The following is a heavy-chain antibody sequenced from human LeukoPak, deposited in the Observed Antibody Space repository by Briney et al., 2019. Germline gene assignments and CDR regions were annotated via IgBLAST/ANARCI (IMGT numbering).Heavy chain of an antibody. J-gene: IGHJ3*02. D-gene: IGHD3-16*01. V-gene: IGHV3-7*01. CDR2: INPDGSEK. CDR3: VRYYDPPVGDAFDI. CDR1: GFRFGSDW. Sequence: GGSLRLSCAASGFRFGSDWMSWVRQAPGKGLEWVANINPDGSEKYYVDSVKGRFTISRDNDKNSLYLRLNSLRADDTAVYYCVRYYDPPVGDAFDIWGLGTLVTVSS.